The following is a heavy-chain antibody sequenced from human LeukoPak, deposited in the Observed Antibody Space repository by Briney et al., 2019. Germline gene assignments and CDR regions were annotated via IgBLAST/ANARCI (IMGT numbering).Heavy chain of an antibody. D-gene: IGHD3-22*01. CDR2: IYYSGST. V-gene: IGHV4-59*08. J-gene: IGHJ3*02. CDR1: GGSINSYY. CDR3: ARHDYYDSSGYYSDAFDI. Sequence: SETLSLTCTVSGGSINSYYWSWIRQPPGKGLEWIGYIYYSGSTNYNPSLKSRVTISVDTSKNQFSLKLSSVTAADTAVYYCARHDYYDSSGYYSDAFDIWGQGTMVTVSS.